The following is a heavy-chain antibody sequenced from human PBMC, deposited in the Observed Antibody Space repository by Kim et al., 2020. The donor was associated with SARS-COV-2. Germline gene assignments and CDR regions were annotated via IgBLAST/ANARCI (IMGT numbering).Heavy chain of an antibody. D-gene: IGHD3-3*01. J-gene: IGHJ6*01. CDR3: ARHVQDSEWLPKDYYY. Sequence: SETLSLTCTVSGGSISSSSYYWGWIRQPPGKGLEWIGSIYYSGSTYYNPSLKSRVTISVDTSKNQFSLKLSSVTAADTAVYYCARHVQDSEWLPKDYYY. CDR1: GGSISSSSYY. CDR2: IYYSGST. V-gene: IGHV4-39*01.